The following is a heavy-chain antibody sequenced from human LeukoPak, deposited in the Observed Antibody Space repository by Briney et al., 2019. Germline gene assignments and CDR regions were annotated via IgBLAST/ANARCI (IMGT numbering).Heavy chain of an antibody. CDR3: AAWGYQLLGTYYYYMDV. V-gene: IGHV3-21*01. Sequence: PGGSLRLSCAASGFTFSSYSMNWVRQAPGKGLEWVSSISSSSSYIYYADSVKGRFTISRDNAKNSLYLQMNSLRAEDTAVYYCAAWGYQLLGTYYYYMDVWGKGTTVTISS. CDR1: GFTFSSYS. J-gene: IGHJ6*03. D-gene: IGHD2-2*01. CDR2: ISSSSSYI.